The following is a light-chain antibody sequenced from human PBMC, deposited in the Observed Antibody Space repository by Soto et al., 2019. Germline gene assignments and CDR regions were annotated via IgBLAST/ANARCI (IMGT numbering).Light chain of an antibody. CDR1: PSVSSY. Sequence: EPVLTQSPATLSLSPGARATLSCRASPSVSSYLAWYQQKAGQAPRLLIYDASNRATGIPARFSGSGSGTDFTLTISSLEPEDFAIYYCQQRSNWPWTFGQGTKVEIK. V-gene: IGKV3-11*01. J-gene: IGKJ1*01. CDR3: QQRSNWPWT. CDR2: DAS.